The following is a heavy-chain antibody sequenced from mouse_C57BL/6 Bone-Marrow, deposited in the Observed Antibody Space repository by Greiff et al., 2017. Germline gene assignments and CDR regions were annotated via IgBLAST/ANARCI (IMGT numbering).Heavy chain of an antibody. J-gene: IGHJ3*01. CDR1: GYTFTSYW. D-gene: IGHD2-4*01. Sequence: QVQLQQPGAELVMPGASVKLSCKASGYTFTSYWMHWVKQRPGQGLEWIGEIDPSDSYTNSNQKFKGKSTLTVDKSSSTAYMQLSSLTSEDSAVYYCARNDYDRCAYWGQGTLVTVSA. CDR2: IDPSDSYT. CDR3: ARNDYDRCAY. V-gene: IGHV1-69*01.